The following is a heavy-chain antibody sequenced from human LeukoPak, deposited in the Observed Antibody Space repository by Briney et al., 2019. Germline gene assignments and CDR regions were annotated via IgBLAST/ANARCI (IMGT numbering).Heavy chain of an antibody. Sequence: SETLSLTCAVYGGSFSGYYWSWIRQPPGKGLEWIGEINHSGSTNYNPSLKSRVTISVDTSKNQFSLKLSSVTAADTAVYYCARQLFHYGSGSYYNGDIGWFDPWGQGTLVTVSS. D-gene: IGHD3-10*01. V-gene: IGHV4-34*01. J-gene: IGHJ5*02. CDR3: ARQLFHYGSGSYYNGDIGWFDP. CDR1: GGSFSGYY. CDR2: INHSGST.